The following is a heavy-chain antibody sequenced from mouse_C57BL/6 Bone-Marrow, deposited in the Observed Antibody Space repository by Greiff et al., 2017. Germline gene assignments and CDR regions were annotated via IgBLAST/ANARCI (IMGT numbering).Heavy chain of an antibody. D-gene: IGHD1-1*01. Sequence: QVQLQQPGAELVRPGTSVKLSCKASGYTFTSYWMHWVKQRPGQGLEWIGVIDPSDSYTNYNQKFKGKATLTVDTSSSTAYMQLSRLTSEDSAVYYCARGGIITPWFAYWGQGTLVTVSA. CDR2: IDPSDSYT. CDR1: GYTFTSYW. V-gene: IGHV1-59*01. CDR3: ARGGIITPWFAY. J-gene: IGHJ3*01.